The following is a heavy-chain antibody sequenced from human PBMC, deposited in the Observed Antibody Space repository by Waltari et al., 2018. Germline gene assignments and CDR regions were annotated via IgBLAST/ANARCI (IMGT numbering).Heavy chain of an antibody. D-gene: IGHD2-2*01. Sequence: EVQLVESGGGLVRPGGSLRLSCVASGFSCRSRNRNWVRQAPGEGLEWVSSITTSSTYMYYVDSLKGRFTISRDDAKNSLFLQMNSLRAEDTAVYYCARDLIEPAAIGNYYYGMDVWGQGTTVTVSS. V-gene: IGHV3-21*01. CDR2: ITTSSTYM. J-gene: IGHJ6*02. CDR3: ARDLIEPAAIGNYYYGMDV. CDR1: GFSCRSRN.